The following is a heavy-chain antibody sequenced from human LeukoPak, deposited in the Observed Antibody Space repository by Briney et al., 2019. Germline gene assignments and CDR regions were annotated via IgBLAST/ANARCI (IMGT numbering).Heavy chain of an antibody. V-gene: IGHV3-23*01. CDR3: AKDLLEMTTHAGYYFDY. CDR2: ISGSGGST. D-gene: IGHD5-24*01. Sequence: GGSLRLSCAASGFTFSSYAMSWVRQAPGKGLEWVSAISGSGGSTYYADSVKGRFTISRDNSKNTLYLQMSSLRAEDTAVYYCAKDLLEMTTHAGYYFDYWGQGTLVTVSS. CDR1: GFTFSSYA. J-gene: IGHJ4*02.